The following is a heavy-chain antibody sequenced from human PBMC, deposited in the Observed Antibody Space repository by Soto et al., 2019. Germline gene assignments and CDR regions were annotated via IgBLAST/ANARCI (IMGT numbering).Heavy chain of an antibody. CDR2: IYHSGSI. V-gene: IGHV4-30-2*01. J-gene: IGHJ2*01. CDR1: GGSISSGGYS. CDR3: ASVPGL. Sequence: QLQLQESGSGLVKPSQTLSLTCAVPGGSISSGGYSWSWIRQPTRKGLEWIGYIYHSGSIYYNPSLKRRVTRSVDRSKNQCSLNLSSVTAADTAVYYCASVPGLWGRGTMVTVSS. D-gene: IGHD2-2*01.